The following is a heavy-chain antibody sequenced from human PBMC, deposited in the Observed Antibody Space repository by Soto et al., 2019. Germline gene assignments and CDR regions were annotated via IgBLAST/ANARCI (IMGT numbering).Heavy chain of an antibody. CDR1: GYTFTGYY. D-gene: IGHD6-13*01. Sequence: QVQLVQSGAEVKKPGASVKVSCKASGYTFTGYYMHWVRQAPGQGLEWMGWINPNSGGTNYAQKFQGWVTMTRDTSISTAYMELRRLRSDDTAVYYCARDQDEVAAAGGGYDYWGQGTLVTVSS. J-gene: IGHJ4*02. CDR2: INPNSGGT. V-gene: IGHV1-2*04. CDR3: ARDQDEVAAAGGGYDY.